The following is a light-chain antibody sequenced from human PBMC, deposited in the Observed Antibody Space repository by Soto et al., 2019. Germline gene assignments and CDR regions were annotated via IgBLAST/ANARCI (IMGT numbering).Light chain of an antibody. CDR2: GNS. Sequence: QAVVTQPPSVSGAPGQRVTIACTESRSNIGAGYDVHWYQQLPGTAPKLLIYGNSNRPSGVPDRFSGSKSGTSASLAITGLQAEDEADYYCQSYDSSLSVVFGGGTKLTVL. CDR3: QSYDSSLSVV. CDR1: RSNIGAGYD. V-gene: IGLV1-40*01. J-gene: IGLJ2*01.